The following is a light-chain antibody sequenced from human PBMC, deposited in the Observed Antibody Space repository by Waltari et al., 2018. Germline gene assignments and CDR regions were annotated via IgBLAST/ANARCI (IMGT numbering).Light chain of an antibody. V-gene: IGKV3-20*01. CDR1: QSIGIY. Sequence: EIMLTQSPGTLSLSTGERATLSCRASQSIGIYLAWYQQRPGQAPRLLIYGASNRATGIPDRFSGSGSGTDFSLTISRLDPEDFAVYYCQHYVRLPVTFGHGTKVEIK. CDR3: QHYVRLPVT. CDR2: GAS. J-gene: IGKJ1*01.